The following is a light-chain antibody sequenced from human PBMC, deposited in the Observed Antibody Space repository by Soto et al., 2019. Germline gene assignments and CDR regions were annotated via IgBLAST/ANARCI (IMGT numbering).Light chain of an antibody. CDR3: CSYAGSSTLYV. CDR2: EGS. V-gene: IGLV2-23*01. Sequence: QSVLTQPASVSGSPGQSITISCTGTSSDVGSYNLVSWYQQHPGKAPKLMIYEGSKRPSGVSNRFSDSKSGNTTSLTISGLQAEDEADYYCCSYAGSSTLYVFGTGTKLTVL. CDR1: SSDVGSYNL. J-gene: IGLJ1*01.